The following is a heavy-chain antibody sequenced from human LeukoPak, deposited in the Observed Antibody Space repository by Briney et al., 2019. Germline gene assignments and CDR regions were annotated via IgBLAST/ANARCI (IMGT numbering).Heavy chain of an antibody. CDR1: GFTFSSYE. J-gene: IGHJ4*02. CDR2: IINNGSSI. CDR3: ASDGSSTSCYDGDY. D-gene: IGHD2-2*01. V-gene: IGHV3-48*03. Sequence: PGGCLRLACAASGFTFSSYEISCVRQAPGSGLGWVSYIINNGSSINYAHSVKGRFTISRHNTKNSRYLKMNSVRAEETAVYYCASDGSSTSCYDGDYWGQGTLVTVSS.